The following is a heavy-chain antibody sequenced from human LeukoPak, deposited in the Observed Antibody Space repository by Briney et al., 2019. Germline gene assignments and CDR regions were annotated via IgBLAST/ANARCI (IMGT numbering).Heavy chain of an antibody. V-gene: IGHV3-48*03. D-gene: IGHD2-21*02. Sequence: QPGGSLRLSCAASGFTFSSYEMNWVRQAPGKGLEWVSYISSSGSIIYYADSVKGRFTISRDNAKNSLYLQMNSLRAEDTAVYYCARYCGGDCYHDAFDIWGQGTMVTVSS. CDR1: GFTFSSYE. CDR3: ARYCGGDCYHDAFDI. CDR2: ISSSGSII. J-gene: IGHJ3*02.